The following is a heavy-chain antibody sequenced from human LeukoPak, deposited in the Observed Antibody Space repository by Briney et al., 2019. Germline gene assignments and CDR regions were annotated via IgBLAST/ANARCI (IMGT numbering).Heavy chain of an antibody. CDR3: ARGDKFSGDY. V-gene: IGHV3-7*04. D-gene: IGHD1-14*01. J-gene: IGHJ4*02. CDR2: INQDGGEK. CDR1: GFSFSSYA. Sequence: PAGSLRLSCAASGFSFSSYAMNWVRQAPGKGLEWVANINQDGGEKYYVDSVKGRYTISRDNAKNSLYLQMNSLRAEYTAVYYSARGDKFSGDYWGQGTLVTVSS.